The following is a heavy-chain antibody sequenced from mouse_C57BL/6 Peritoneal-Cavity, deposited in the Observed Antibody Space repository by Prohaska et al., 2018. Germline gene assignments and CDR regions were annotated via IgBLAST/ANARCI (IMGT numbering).Heavy chain of an antibody. CDR3: ARFRSNYFDY. Sequence: SCKASGYSFTGYYMNWVKKSPKKSLEWIGEINPIIGGTTYNQKFNAKAPFTVVKSSSSAYMQLKSLTSEHSAVYYCARFRSNYFDYWRQGTTLTVSS. D-gene: IGHD1-1*01. CDR2: INPIIGGT. CDR1: GYSFTGYY. V-gene: IGHV1-42*01. J-gene: IGHJ2*01.